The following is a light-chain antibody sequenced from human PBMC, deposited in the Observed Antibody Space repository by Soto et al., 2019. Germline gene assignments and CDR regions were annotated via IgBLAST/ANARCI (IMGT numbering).Light chain of an antibody. CDR1: QIIGSS. CDR3: QHHYSYPYT. CDR2: DAS. J-gene: IGKJ2*01. V-gene: IGKV1-5*01. Sequence: DIQMTQSPSTLSASVGDRVTITCRASQIIGSSLAWYQQKPGKAPKLLIYDASTLRSGVPSRFRGSESGTECTLTISSLQPDDSATYYCQHHYSYPYTLGPGTKLEIK.